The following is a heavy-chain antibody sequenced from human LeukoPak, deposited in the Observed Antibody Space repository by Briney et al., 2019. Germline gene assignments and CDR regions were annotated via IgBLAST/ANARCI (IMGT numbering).Heavy chain of an antibody. CDR3: ARGGGEVDY. D-gene: IGHD3-16*01. V-gene: IGHV3-21*01. CDR2: ISSSSSYI. Sequence: GGSLRLSCAASGFTFSSYSMNWVRQAPGKALEWFSSISSSSSYIYYADSVKGRFTISRDNAKNSLYLQVNSLRAEDKAVFSCARGGGEVDYWGQGTRVTVSS. J-gene: IGHJ4*02. CDR1: GFTFSSYS.